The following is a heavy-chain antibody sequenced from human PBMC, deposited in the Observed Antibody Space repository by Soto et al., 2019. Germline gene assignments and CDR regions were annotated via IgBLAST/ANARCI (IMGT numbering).Heavy chain of an antibody. V-gene: IGHV1-69*02. CDR1: GGTFSSYT. D-gene: IGHD3-16*01. CDR3: ARGGPPIDY. CDR2: INAILGIA. J-gene: IGHJ4*02. Sequence: VASVKVSCKASGGTFSSYTISWVRQAPGQGLEWMGRINAILGIANYAQKFQGRVTMARDTSASTAYMELSSLRSEDTAVYYCARGGPPIDYWGQGTLVTVSS.